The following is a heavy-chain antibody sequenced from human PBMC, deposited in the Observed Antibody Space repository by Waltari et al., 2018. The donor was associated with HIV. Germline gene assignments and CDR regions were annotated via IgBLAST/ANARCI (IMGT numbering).Heavy chain of an antibody. Sequence: QVQLVESGRGVVQPGTSLRLSCSVSGFPFNRSDIHWVRQAPGKGLEWVAVTSSDDTNKFYADSVKGRFTIAGDNSKNILYLEMNDLRPDDTAVYYCAGENHYFGSGALSYWGQGTLVTVSS. V-gene: IGHV3-30-3*01. CDR3: AGENHYFGSGALSY. J-gene: IGHJ4*02. CDR2: TSSDDTNK. D-gene: IGHD3-10*01. CDR1: GFPFNRSD.